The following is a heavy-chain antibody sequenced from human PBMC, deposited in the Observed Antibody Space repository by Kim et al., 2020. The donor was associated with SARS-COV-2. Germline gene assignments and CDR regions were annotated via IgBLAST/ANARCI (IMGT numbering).Heavy chain of an antibody. V-gene: IGHV4-59*08. CDR1: GGSISSNY. CDR3: ARISKTIYYYYGMDV. CDR2: IYYSGST. J-gene: IGHJ6*02. Sequence: SETLSLTCTVSGGSISSNYWSWIRQPPGKGLEWIGYIYYSGSTNYNPSLKSRVTISVDTSKNQFSLKLISVTAADTAVYYCARISKTIYYYYGMDVWGQGTTVTVSS.